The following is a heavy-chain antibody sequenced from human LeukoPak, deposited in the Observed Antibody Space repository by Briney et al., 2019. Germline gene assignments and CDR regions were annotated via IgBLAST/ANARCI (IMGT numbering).Heavy chain of an antibody. J-gene: IGHJ4*02. CDR1: GFPFTDSS. CDR3: ARHRTASDY. Sequence: PGGSLRLSCAASGFPFTDSSMTWDRQAPGKGLEWVSSITTSGSYIYYTDSVKVRFTISRDNAKNSLYLQMTSLRAEDTAVYYCARHRTASDYWGQGTLVTVSS. D-gene: IGHD3-16*02. CDR2: ITTSGSYI. V-gene: IGHV3-21*01.